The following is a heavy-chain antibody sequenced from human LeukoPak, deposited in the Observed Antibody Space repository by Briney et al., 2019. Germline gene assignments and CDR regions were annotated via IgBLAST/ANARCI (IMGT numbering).Heavy chain of an antibody. D-gene: IGHD6-13*01. CDR2: ISGSGGST. CDR3: AKVGPYSSSWYPNYYYGMDV. J-gene: IGHJ6*02. Sequence: QPGGSLRLSCAASGFTFSSYAMSWVRQAPGKGLEWVSAISGSGGSTYYADSVKGRFTISRDNSKNTLYLQMNSLRAEDTAVYYCAKVGPYSSSWYPNYYYGMDVWGQGTTVTVSS. V-gene: IGHV3-23*01. CDR1: GFTFSSYA.